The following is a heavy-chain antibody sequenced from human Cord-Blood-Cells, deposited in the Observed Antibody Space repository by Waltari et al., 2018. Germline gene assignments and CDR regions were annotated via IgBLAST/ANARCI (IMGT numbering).Heavy chain of an antibody. Sequence: QVTLKESGPVLVKPTETLTLTCTVSGFSLSNARMGVSWIRQPPGKALEWLAHIFSNDEKSYSTSLKSRLTISKDTSKSQVVLTMTNMDPVDTATYYCARIPGRDPYYFDYWGQGTLVTVSS. CDR3: ARIPGRDPYYFDY. J-gene: IGHJ4*02. V-gene: IGHV2-26*01. CDR1: GFSLSNARMG. CDR2: IFSNDEK.